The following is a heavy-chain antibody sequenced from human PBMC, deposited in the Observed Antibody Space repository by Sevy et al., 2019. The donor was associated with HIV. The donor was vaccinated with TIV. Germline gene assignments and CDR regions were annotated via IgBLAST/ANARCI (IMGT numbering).Heavy chain of an antibody. CDR1: GVTLGDYD. Sequence: GGSLRLSCTFSGVTLGDYDMSWVRQAPGKGLEWVGSIRSRVYGGTREYAASVKGRFTISRDDSKSIAYLQMNSLKAEDTAVYYCTGVGGATDWGMDVWGQGTTVTVSS. J-gene: IGHJ6*02. CDR2: IRSRVYGGTR. D-gene: IGHD1-26*01. V-gene: IGHV3-49*04. CDR3: TGVGGATDWGMDV.